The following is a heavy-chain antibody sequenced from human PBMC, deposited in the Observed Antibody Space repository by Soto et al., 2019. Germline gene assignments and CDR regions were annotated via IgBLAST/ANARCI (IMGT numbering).Heavy chain of an antibody. CDR1: GFRFSSYI. D-gene: IGHD3-22*01. CDR3: ATMNGYFEY. Sequence: PGGSRRRSWPDSGFRFSSYIMSWVRQTPGKGLEWVAAITATGDRTYYADSVTGRFTISRDNSKKTHYLQMTSLRAEDTAMYYCATMNGYFEYWGQGTPVTVSS. J-gene: IGHJ4*02. CDR2: ITATGDRT. V-gene: IGHV3-23*01.